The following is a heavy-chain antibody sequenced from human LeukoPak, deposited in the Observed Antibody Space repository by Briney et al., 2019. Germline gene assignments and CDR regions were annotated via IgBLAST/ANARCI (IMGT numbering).Heavy chain of an antibody. CDR1: GGSIVSNH. CDR2: IFDSGSP. D-gene: IGHD2-21*02. Sequence: PSETLSLTCTVSGGSIVSNHWSWVRQPPGKGLEWIGYIFDSGSPNYKPALKSRVTISLDTSKNQVSLRLGSATAADTAIYYCARHDDNDWYFFDFWGQGTLVTVSS. CDR3: ARHDDNDWYFFDF. J-gene: IGHJ4*02. V-gene: IGHV4-59*08.